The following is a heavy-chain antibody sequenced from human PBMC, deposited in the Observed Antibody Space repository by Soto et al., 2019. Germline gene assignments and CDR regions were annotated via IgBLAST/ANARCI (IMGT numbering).Heavy chain of an antibody. CDR2: IIPIFGTA. Sequence: QVQLVQSGAEVKKPGSSVKVSCKASGGTFSSYAISWVRQAPGQGLEWMGGIIPIFGTANYAQKFQGRVTITADASTSTAYMEPSILRSEDTAVYYCARVRVRFLEWLGSEGWGQGTLVTVSS. J-gene: IGHJ4*02. V-gene: IGHV1-69*12. CDR1: GGTFSSYA. D-gene: IGHD3-3*01. CDR3: ARVRVRFLEWLGSEG.